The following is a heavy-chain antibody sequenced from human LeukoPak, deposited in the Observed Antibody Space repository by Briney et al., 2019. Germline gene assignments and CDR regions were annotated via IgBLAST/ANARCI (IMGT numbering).Heavy chain of an antibody. J-gene: IGHJ4*02. V-gene: IGHV3-23*01. CDR2: ISGSGGST. CDR3: AKLGGWELLQFVDY. D-gene: IGHD1-26*01. CDR1: GFTFSSYA. Sequence: PGGSLRLSCAASGFTFSSYAMSWVRQAPGKGLEWVSAISGSGGSTYYADSVKGRFTISRDNSKNTLYLQMNSLRAEDTAVYYCAKLGGWELLQFVDYWGQGTLVTVSS.